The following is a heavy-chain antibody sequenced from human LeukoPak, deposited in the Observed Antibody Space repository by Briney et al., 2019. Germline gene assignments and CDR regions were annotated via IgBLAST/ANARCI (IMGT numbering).Heavy chain of an antibody. CDR2: INPSGGST. J-gene: IGHJ4*02. CDR1: GYTFTSYY. V-gene: IGHV1-46*01. D-gene: IGHD6-13*01. Sequence: ASVTVSCTASGYTFTSYYMHWVRQAPGQGLEWMGIINPSGGSTSYAQKFQGRVTMTRDTSTSTVYMELSSLRSEDTAVYYCARDQQQLVDYWGQGTLVTVSS. CDR3: ARDQQQLVDY.